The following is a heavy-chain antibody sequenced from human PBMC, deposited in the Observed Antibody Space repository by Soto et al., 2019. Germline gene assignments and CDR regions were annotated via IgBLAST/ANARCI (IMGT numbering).Heavy chain of an antibody. V-gene: IGHV3-11*05. Sequence: QVQLVESGGGLVKPGGSLTLSCAVSGFTFSDYYMTWIRQAPGKGLEWVSYISSSTSHTNYADSVKGRFTISRDNAKNSLFLQMNSLRAEDTAVYYCARDRGAAADYFDFWGQGTLVTVSS. CDR2: ISSSTSHT. CDR3: ARDRGAAADYFDF. J-gene: IGHJ4*02. D-gene: IGHD6-13*01. CDR1: GFTFSDYY.